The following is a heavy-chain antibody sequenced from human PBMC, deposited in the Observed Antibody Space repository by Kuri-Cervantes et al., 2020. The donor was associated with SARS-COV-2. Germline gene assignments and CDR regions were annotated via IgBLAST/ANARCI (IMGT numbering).Heavy chain of an antibody. J-gene: IGHJ6*03. Sequence: ASVKVSCKASGYIFTVYYVHWVRQAPGQGLEWMGVINPSGGSTTYGQKFQGRVTMTRDTSTSTVFMQLSSLRSEDTALYYCARDSLSRRKSSDYMDVWGKGTTVTVSS. CDR3: ARDSLSRRKSSDYMDV. CDR1: GYIFTVYY. CDR2: INPSGGST. V-gene: IGHV1-46*01.